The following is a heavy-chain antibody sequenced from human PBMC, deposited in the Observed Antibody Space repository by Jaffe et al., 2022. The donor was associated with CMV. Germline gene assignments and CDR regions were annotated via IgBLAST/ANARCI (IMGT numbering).Heavy chain of an antibody. V-gene: IGHV1-3*01. CDR2: INAGNGNT. Sequence: QVQLVQSGAEVKKPGASVKVSCKASGYTFTSYAMHWVRQAPGQRLEWMGWINAGNGNTKYSQKFQGRVTITRDTSASTAYMELSSLRSEDTAVYYCARDLGGRYGDYRRAPFDYWGQGTLVTVSS. D-gene: IGHD4-17*01. CDR1: GYTFTSYA. CDR3: ARDLGGRYGDYRRAPFDY. J-gene: IGHJ4*02.